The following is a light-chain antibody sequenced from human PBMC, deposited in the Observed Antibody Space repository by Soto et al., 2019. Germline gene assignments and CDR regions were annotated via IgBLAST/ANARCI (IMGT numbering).Light chain of an antibody. CDR2: GAS. CDR1: QSVNKY. J-gene: IGKJ4*01. CDR3: QQHSTWPLT. Sequence: EIVLTQSPATLSLSPGERATLSCRASQSVNKYLAWYQQKPGQAPRLLIYGASNRATGIPARFSGSGSGTDYVLTISSLESEDFTVYYCQQHSTWPLTFGGGTKVEIK. V-gene: IGKV3-11*01.